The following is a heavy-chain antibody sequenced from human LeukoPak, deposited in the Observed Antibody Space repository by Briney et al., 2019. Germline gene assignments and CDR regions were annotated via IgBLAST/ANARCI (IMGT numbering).Heavy chain of an antibody. CDR3: AKEQGLNYYYYYMDV. Sequence: GGSLRLSCAASGFTFSSYGMHWVRQAPGKGLEWVAVISYDGSYKYYADSVKGRFTISRDNSKNTLYLQMNSLRAEDTAVYYCAKEQGLNYYYYYMDVWGKGTTVTVSS. D-gene: IGHD2-8*01. CDR1: GFTFSSYG. CDR2: ISYDGSYK. V-gene: IGHV3-30*18. J-gene: IGHJ6*03.